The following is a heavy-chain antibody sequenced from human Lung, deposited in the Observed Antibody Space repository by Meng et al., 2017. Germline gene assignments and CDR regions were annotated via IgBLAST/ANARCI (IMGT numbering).Heavy chain of an antibody. CDR2: LGAHPGDT. D-gene: IGHD3-10*01. J-gene: IGHJ4*02. Sequence: HVQLLQSGAEVKQPGVSLKVSCKASDYTFTGDGVCWVRQAPGQGLEWMAWLGAHPGDTSFAPKFLGRVTVTADTATATAYMELRSLRSDDTAVYYCARGTPGRSYCDYWGLGTLVTVSS. CDR3: ARGTPGRSYCDY. V-gene: IGHV1-18*01. CDR1: DYTFTGDG.